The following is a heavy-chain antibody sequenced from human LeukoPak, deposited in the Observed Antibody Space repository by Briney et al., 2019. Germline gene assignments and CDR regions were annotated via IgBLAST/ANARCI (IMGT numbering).Heavy chain of an antibody. D-gene: IGHD6-13*01. Sequence: PGGSLRLSCAASGFTFSSYSMNWVRQAPGKGLEWVSSISSSSSYIYYADSVKGRFTISRDNAKNSLYLQMNSLRAEDTAVYYCAKEHGYSSSGEGPGEFDYWGQGTLVTVSS. CDR3: AKEHGYSSSGEGPGEFDY. CDR1: GFTFSSYS. V-gene: IGHV3-21*04. CDR2: ISSSSSYI. J-gene: IGHJ4*02.